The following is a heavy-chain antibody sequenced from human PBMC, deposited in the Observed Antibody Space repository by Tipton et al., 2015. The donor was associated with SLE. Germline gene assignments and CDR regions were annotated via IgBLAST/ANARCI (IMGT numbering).Heavy chain of an antibody. Sequence: SLRLSCAASGFTVSSNYMCCVRQAPGKGLEWGSVIYSGGTTYYADSVMGRFTISRGNSKNTLYLQMNSLRAEDTAVYYCARDPRAGAAGGTGAFDIWGQGTMVTVSS. CDR1: GFTVSSNY. V-gene: IGHV3-53*01. J-gene: IGHJ3*02. CDR2: IYSGGTT. D-gene: IGHD6-13*01. CDR3: ARDPRAGAAGGTGAFDI.